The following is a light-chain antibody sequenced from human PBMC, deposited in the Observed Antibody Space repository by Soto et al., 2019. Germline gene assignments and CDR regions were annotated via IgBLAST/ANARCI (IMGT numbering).Light chain of an antibody. CDR2: TNN. CDR3: QSYDSSLSRYV. V-gene: IGLV1-40*01. CDR1: NSNIGAGYD. J-gene: IGLJ1*01. Sequence: QSVLTQPPSVSGAPGQRVTISCTGSNSNIGAGYDVHWYQQLPRTAPKLLIYTNNNRPSGVPDRFSGSKSGNSASLAITGLQAEDEADYYCQSYDSSLSRYVFGTGTKVTVL.